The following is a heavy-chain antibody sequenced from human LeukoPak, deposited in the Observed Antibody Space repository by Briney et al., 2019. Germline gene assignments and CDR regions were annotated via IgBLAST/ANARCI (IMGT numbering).Heavy chain of an antibody. Sequence: GESLKISCKGSGYRFTSYWIGWVRQMPRKGLEWMGIISPDDSDTRYSPSFQGQVTISADKSISTAYLQWSSLKASDTAMYYCARRVGRIGDYFDYWGQGTLVTVSS. J-gene: IGHJ4*02. CDR3: ARRVGRIGDYFDY. D-gene: IGHD3-10*01. CDR2: ISPDDSDT. V-gene: IGHV5-51*01. CDR1: GYRFTSYW.